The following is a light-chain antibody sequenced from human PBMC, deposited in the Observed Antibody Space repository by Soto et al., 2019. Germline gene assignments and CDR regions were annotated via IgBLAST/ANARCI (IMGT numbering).Light chain of an antibody. CDR1: QSVSSN. Sequence: EIVMTQSPATLSVSPGERATLSCRASQSVSSNLAWYQQKPGQAPRLLIYGASTRATGIPARFSGSGSGTEFTLTISSLQSEDFAAYSCQLYNNWPPWTFGQGTKVEIK. V-gene: IGKV3-15*01. CDR2: GAS. CDR3: QLYNNWPPWT. J-gene: IGKJ1*01.